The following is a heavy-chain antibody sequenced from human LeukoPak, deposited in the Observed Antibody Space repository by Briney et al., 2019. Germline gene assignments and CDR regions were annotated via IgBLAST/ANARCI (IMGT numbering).Heavy chain of an antibody. CDR3: ARLDPYGDQTLDY. Sequence: ASVKVSCKASGYTLNRYGISWVRQAPGLGLEWMGWISAFNGNTEYAQKFQGRVSLTTDTSTRTAYMELTSLTSDDTAVYYCARLDPYGDQTLDYWGQGTLVTVSS. V-gene: IGHV1-18*01. D-gene: IGHD4-17*01. CDR2: ISAFNGNT. CDR1: GYTLNRYG. J-gene: IGHJ4*02.